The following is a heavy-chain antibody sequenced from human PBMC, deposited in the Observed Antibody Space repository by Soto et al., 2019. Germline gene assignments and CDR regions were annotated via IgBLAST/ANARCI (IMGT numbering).Heavy chain of an antibody. CDR2: FSPEDGET. CDR3: GASNMLLWTPIDY. Sequence: QVQLVQSGAEVRKPGASVKVSCKVSGYTLTELSFHWVRQAPEKGLEWMGGFSPEDGETVFAQKVQGRVTMTEDTSTDPAYLELRSLRSEDTAVYYCGASNMLLWTPIDYGGQGTLVTVSS. CDR1: GYTLTELS. D-gene: IGHD2-2*01. J-gene: IGHJ4*02. V-gene: IGHV1-24*01.